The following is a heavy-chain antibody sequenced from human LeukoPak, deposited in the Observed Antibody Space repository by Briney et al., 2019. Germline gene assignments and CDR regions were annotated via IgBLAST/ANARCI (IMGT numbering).Heavy chain of an antibody. CDR1: GYTFTSYD. J-gene: IGHJ4*02. V-gene: IGHV1-8*01. Sequence: GASVKVSCKASGYTFTSYDINWVRQATGQGLEWMGWMNPNSGNTGYAQKFQGRVTMTRNTSISTAYMELSSLRSEDTAVYYCARGQWYYYDSSGYWDPIDYWGQGTLVTVSS. D-gene: IGHD3-22*01. CDR3: ARGQWYYYDSSGYWDPIDY. CDR2: MNPNSGNT.